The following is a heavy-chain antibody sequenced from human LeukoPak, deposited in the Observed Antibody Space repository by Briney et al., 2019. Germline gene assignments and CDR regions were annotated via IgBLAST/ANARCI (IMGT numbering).Heavy chain of an antibody. Sequence: GGSLRLSCAASGFTFDDYAMHWVRQAPGKGLEWVSLISWDGGSTYYADSVKGRFTISRDNSKNSLYLQMNSLRAEDTALYYCAKAARVRGSSEIDYWGQGTLVTVSS. J-gene: IGHJ4*02. V-gene: IGHV3-43D*03. D-gene: IGHD3-10*02. CDR2: ISWDGGST. CDR1: GFTFDDYA. CDR3: AKAARVRGSSEIDY.